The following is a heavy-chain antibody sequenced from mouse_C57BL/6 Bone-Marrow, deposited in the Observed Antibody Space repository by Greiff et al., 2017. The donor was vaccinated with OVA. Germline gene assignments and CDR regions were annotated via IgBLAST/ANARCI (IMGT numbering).Heavy chain of an antibody. J-gene: IGHJ2*01. CDR2: INYDGSST. V-gene: IGHV5-16*01. CDR1: GFTFSDYY. CDR3: ARDRDYEFDY. D-gene: IGHD2-4*01. Sequence: EVMLVESEGGLVQPGSSMKLSCTASGFTFSDYYMAWVRQVPEKGLEWVANINYDGSSTYYLDSLKSRFIISRDNAKNILYLQMSSLKSEDTATDYCARDRDYEFDYWGQGTTLTVSS.